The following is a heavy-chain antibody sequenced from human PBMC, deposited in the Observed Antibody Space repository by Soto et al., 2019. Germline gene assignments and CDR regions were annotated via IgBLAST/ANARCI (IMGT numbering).Heavy chain of an antibody. Sequence: SETLSLTXSVSGGSINSSSYFWGWVRQPPGKGLEWIGSIYYSGSTYYNPSLRSRVTISVDTSKNQFSLKLSSVTAADTAVFYCARHYSSGSRNWFDPWGQGTLVTVSS. CDR2: IYYSGST. CDR3: ARHYSSGSRNWFDP. J-gene: IGHJ5*02. V-gene: IGHV4-39*01. D-gene: IGHD6-19*01. CDR1: GGSINSSSYF.